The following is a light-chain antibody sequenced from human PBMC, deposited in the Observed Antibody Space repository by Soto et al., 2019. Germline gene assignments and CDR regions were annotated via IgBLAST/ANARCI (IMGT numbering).Light chain of an antibody. CDR2: VNN. Sequence: QSVLTQPPSVSGAPGQRVTISCTGSSSNIGAGYDVQWYQQLPGTAPKLLIYVNNNRPSGVPDRFSGSKSGTSASLAITGLQAEDEADYYCASWDDNLNGPVFGRGTKLTVL. CDR1: SSNIGAGYD. J-gene: IGLJ2*01. CDR3: ASWDDNLNGPV. V-gene: IGLV1-40*01.